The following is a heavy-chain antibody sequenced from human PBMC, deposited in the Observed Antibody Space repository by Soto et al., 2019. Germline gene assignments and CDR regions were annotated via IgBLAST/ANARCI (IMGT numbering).Heavy chain of an antibody. Sequence: SETLSLTCAVYGGSFSGYYWSWIRQPPGKGLEWIGEINHSGSTNYNPSLKSRVTISVDTSKNQFSLKLSSVTAADTAVYYCARGHGEVVIAVVPAGIWFDPWGQGTLVT. D-gene: IGHD3-22*01. CDR1: GGSFSGYY. V-gene: IGHV4-34*01. CDR3: ARGHGEVVIAVVPAGIWFDP. J-gene: IGHJ5*02. CDR2: INHSGST.